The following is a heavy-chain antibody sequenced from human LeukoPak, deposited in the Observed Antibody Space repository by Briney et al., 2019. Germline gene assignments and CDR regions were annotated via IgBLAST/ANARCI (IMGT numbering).Heavy chain of an antibody. Sequence: PSETLSLTCTVSGGSISSYYWSWIRQPPGKGLEWIGYIYYSGSTNYNPSLKSRVTISVDTSKNQFSLKLSSVTAADTAVYYCARDRDGYNYAFDYWGQGTLVTVSS. CDR1: GGSISSYY. J-gene: IGHJ4*02. D-gene: IGHD5-24*01. V-gene: IGHV4-59*01. CDR3: ARDRDGYNYAFDY. CDR2: IYYSGST.